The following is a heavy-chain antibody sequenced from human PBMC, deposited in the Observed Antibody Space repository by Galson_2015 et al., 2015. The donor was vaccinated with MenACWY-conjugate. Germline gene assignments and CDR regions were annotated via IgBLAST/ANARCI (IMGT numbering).Heavy chain of an antibody. Sequence: SLRLSCAASGFSFSDSAMHWVRQASGKGLEWVGRIRSKRNNYATTYAASVQGRFTISRDESERMAYLHMNSLNTEDTAIYYYTRQSPLNFDYWGQGVLVTVSS. CDR3: TRQSPLNFDY. CDR2: IRSKRNNYAT. CDR1: GFSFSDSA. J-gene: IGHJ4*02. V-gene: IGHV3-73*01.